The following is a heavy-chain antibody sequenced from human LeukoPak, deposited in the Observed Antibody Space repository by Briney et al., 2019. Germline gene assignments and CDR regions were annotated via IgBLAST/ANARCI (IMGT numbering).Heavy chain of an antibody. Sequence: GGSLRLSCAASGFTFSNYWMSWVRQAPGKGLEWVANIKRDGSDNYYVGSVEGRFTISRDNAKNSLYLQMSSLRAEDTAIYYCARALYNRGWYPDYFDSWGQGTLVTVSA. CDR2: IKRDGSDN. V-gene: IGHV3-7*01. CDR1: GFTFSNYW. J-gene: IGHJ4*02. CDR3: ARALYNRGWYPDYFDS. D-gene: IGHD6-19*01.